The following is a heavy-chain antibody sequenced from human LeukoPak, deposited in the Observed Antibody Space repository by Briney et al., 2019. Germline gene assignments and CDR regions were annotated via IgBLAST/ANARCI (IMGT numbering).Heavy chain of an antibody. J-gene: IGHJ4*02. CDR2: INPNSGGT. CDR1: GYTFTDYY. V-gene: IGHV1-2*02. D-gene: IGHD6-19*01. CDR3: ARDRGSSGRSPDY. Sequence: ASVKVSCKASGYTFTDYYMHWVRQAPGQGLEWMGWINPNSGGTNYAQKFQGRVTMTRDTSISTAYMELSRLRSDDTAVYYCARDRGSSGRSPDYWGQGTLVTVSS.